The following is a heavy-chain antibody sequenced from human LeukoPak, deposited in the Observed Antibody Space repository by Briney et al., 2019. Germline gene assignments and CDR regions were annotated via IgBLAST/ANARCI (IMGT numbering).Heavy chain of an antibody. Sequence: GGSLRLSCAASGFTFSSYAMHWVRQAPGKGLEWVAVISYDGGNKYYADSVKGRFTISRDNSKNTLYLQMNSLRAEDTAVYYCARDPLPAGIAAAGIDYWGQGTLVTVSS. CDR3: ARDPLPAGIAAAGIDY. J-gene: IGHJ4*02. V-gene: IGHV3-30*04. D-gene: IGHD6-13*01. CDR2: ISYDGGNK. CDR1: GFTFSSYA.